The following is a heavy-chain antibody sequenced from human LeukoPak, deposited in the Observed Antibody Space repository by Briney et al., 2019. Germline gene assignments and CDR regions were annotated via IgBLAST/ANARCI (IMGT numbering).Heavy chain of an antibody. J-gene: IGHJ6*04. V-gene: IGHV1-18*01. CDR3: ARDRTIFGVDLMDV. Sequence: ASVKVSCKASGYTFTSYGISWVRQAPGQGLEWMGWISAYNGNTNYAQKLQGRVTMTTDTSTSTAYMELRSLRSDDTAVYYCARDRTIFGVDLMDVWGKGTTVTVSS. D-gene: IGHD3-3*01. CDR2: ISAYNGNT. CDR1: GYTFTSYG.